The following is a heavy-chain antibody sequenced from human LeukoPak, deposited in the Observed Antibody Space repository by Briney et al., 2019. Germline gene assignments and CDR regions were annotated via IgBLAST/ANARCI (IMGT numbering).Heavy chain of an antibody. J-gene: IGHJ4*02. CDR2: IYSTGST. D-gene: IGHD3-22*01. V-gene: IGHV4-61*02. CDR3: ARVTTGGYYNC. CDR1: GDSISSGNYY. Sequence: SETLSLTCSVFGDSISSGNYYWTWIRQPAGKGLEWIGRIYSTGSTNYNPSLKSRVTISVDTSKNQFSLRLSSVTAADTAVYYCARVTTGGYYNCWGPGTLVTVS.